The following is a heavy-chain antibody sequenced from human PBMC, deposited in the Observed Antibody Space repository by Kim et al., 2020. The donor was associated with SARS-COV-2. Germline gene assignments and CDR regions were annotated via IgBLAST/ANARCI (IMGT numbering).Heavy chain of an antibody. J-gene: IGHJ4*02. Sequence: GGSLRLSCAASGFTFSSYSMNWVRQAPGKGLEWVSSISSSSSYIYYADSVKGRFTISRDNAKNPLYLQMNSLRAEDTAVYYCARGTSDIAAAGFDYWGQGTLVTVSS. CDR2: ISSSSSYI. D-gene: IGHD6-13*01. CDR3: ARGTSDIAAAGFDY. V-gene: IGHV3-21*01. CDR1: GFTFSSYS.